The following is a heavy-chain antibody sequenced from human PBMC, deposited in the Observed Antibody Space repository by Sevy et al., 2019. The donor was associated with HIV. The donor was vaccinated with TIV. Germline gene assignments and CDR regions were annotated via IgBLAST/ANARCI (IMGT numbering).Heavy chain of an antibody. CDR1: GFTFDDYA. V-gene: IGHV3-9*03. J-gene: IGHJ6*02. Sequence: GGSLRLSCAASGFTFDDYAMHWVRQAPGKGLEWVSGISWNSGSIGYADSVKGRFTISRDNAKNSLYLQMNSLRDEDMALYCCAKGYGSGNNYGMDVWGQGTTVTVSS. CDR2: ISWNSGSI. D-gene: IGHD3-10*01. CDR3: AKGYGSGNNYGMDV.